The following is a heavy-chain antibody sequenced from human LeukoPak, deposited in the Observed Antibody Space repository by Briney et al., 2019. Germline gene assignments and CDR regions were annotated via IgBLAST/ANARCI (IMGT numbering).Heavy chain of an antibody. V-gene: IGHV4-4*07. D-gene: IGHD3-3*01. CDR3: ARDRTELRFLEWLTEVGAFDI. CDR2: IYTSGST. Sequence: SETLSLTCTVSGGSISSYYWSWIRQPAGKGLEWIGRIYTSGSTNYNPSLKSRVTMSVDTSKNQFSLKLSSVTAADTAVYYCARDRTELRFLEWLTEVGAFDIWGQGTMVTVSS. J-gene: IGHJ3*02. CDR1: GGSISSYY.